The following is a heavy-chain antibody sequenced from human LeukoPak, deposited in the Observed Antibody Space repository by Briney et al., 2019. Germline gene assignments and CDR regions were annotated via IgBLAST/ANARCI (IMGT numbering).Heavy chain of an antibody. V-gene: IGHV1-69*13. J-gene: IGHJ4*02. Sequence: GASVKVSCKASGGTFSSYAISWVRQAPGQGLEWMGGIIPIFGTANYAQKFQGRVTITADESTSTAYMELRSLRSDDTAVYYCARDPHYYDSSGYQDYWGQGTLVTVSS. D-gene: IGHD3-22*01. CDR3: ARDPHYYDSSGYQDY. CDR1: GGTFSSYA. CDR2: IIPIFGTA.